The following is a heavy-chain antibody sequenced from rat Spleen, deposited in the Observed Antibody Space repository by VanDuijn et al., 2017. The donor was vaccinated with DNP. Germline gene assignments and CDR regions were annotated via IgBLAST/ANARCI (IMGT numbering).Heavy chain of an antibody. CDR1: GFTFSNYY. Sequence: EVQLVESGGGLVQPGRSLKLSCAASGFTFSNYYMAWVRQAPKKGLEWVATIIYDGSRTYYRDSVKGRFTISRDNAKSTLYLQMDSLRSEDTATYYCATQDYGYIGGYFDYWGQGVMVTVSS. V-gene: IGHV5S10*01. CDR2: IIYDGSRT. J-gene: IGHJ2*01. CDR3: ATQDYGYIGGYFDY. D-gene: IGHD1-7*01.